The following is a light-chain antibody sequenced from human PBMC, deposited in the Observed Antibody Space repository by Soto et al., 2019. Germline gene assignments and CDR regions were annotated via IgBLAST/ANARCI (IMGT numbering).Light chain of an antibody. CDR1: QSVSSY. Sequence: EIVLTQSPATLSLSPGERATLSCRASQSVSSYLAWYQQKPGQAPRLLIYDASNRATGIPARFSGSGSGTDFTLTISSRVPEDFAVYYCHQRSTFGQGTRLEIK. CDR3: HQRST. CDR2: DAS. J-gene: IGKJ5*01. V-gene: IGKV3-11*01.